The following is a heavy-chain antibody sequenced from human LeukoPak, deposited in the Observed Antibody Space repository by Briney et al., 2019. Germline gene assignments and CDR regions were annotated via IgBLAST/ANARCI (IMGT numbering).Heavy chain of an antibody. CDR1: GYTFTSYD. CDR3: ARGTNNYYYDSSGYYGDAFDI. Sequence: ASVTVSCKASGYTFTSYDINWVRQATGQGLEWMGWMNPNGGNTGYAQKFQGRVTITRNTSISTAYMELSSLRSEDTSVYYCARGTNNYYYDSSGYYGDAFDIWGQGTMVTVSS. J-gene: IGHJ3*02. CDR2: MNPNGGNT. D-gene: IGHD3-22*01. V-gene: IGHV1-8*03.